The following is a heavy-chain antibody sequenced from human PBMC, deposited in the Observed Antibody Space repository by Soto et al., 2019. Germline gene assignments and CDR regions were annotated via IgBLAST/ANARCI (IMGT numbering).Heavy chain of an antibody. CDR3: ARDVSVRVAGTPPYYYGMDA. D-gene: IGHD6-19*01. V-gene: IGHV6-1*01. CDR2: TYYRSKWYN. CDR1: GDSVSSNSAA. Sequence: PSQTLSLTCAISGDSVSSNSAAWNWIRQSPSRGLEWLGRTYYRSKWYNDYAVSVKSRITINPDTSKNQFSLQLNSVTPEDTAVYYCARDVSVRVAGTPPYYYGMDAWGQGTTVTVSS. J-gene: IGHJ6*02.